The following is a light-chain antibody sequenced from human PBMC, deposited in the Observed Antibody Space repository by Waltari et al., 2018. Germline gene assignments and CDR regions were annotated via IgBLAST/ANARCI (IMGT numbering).Light chain of an antibody. Sequence: QPALTQPASVSRSPGQSNTSSCTGTSSEVAASNSVSWYQQHPGKVPKLMIYDVNKRPPGVSNRFSGSKSGNTASLTISGLQAEDEADYYCSSYTTRSTVLFGGGTILTVL. CDR2: DVN. CDR1: SSEVAASNS. CDR3: SSYTTRSTVL. J-gene: IGLJ2*01. V-gene: IGLV2-14*03.